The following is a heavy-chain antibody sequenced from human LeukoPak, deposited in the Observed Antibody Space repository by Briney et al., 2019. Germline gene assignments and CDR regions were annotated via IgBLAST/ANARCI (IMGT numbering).Heavy chain of an antibody. CDR3: AKDRISEETYNWFDP. J-gene: IGHJ5*02. D-gene: IGHD2-15*01. CDR1: GFTFSSYG. V-gene: IGHV3-30*18. Sequence: GGSLRPSCAASGFTFSSYGMHWVRQAPGKGLEWVAVISYDGSNKYYADSVKGRFTISRDNSKNTLCLQMNSLRAEDTAVYYCAKDRISEETYNWFDPWGQGTLVTVSS. CDR2: ISYDGSNK.